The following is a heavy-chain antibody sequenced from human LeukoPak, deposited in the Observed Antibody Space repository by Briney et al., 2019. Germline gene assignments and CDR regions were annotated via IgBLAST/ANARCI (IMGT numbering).Heavy chain of an antibody. CDR3: ARHVYCSSTSCYVGNYYYYYMDV. CDR1: GGSISSSSYY. CDR2: IYYSGST. V-gene: IGHV4-39*01. J-gene: IGHJ6*03. Sequence: TSETLSLTCTVSGGSISSSSYYWGWIRQPPGKGLEWTGSIYYSGSTYYNPSLKSRITISVDTSKNQFSLKLSSVTAADTAVYYCARHVYCSSTSCYVGNYYYYYMDVWGKGTTVTVSS. D-gene: IGHD2-2*01.